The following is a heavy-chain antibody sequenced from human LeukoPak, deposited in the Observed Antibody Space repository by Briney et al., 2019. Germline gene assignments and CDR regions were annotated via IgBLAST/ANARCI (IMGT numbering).Heavy chain of an antibody. CDR1: GFTFSDYY. CDR2: ISSSSSYT. J-gene: IGHJ4*02. V-gene: IGHV3-11*06. D-gene: IGHD3-10*01. CDR3: ARDFYGSGSYYIY. Sequence: GGSLRLSCAASGFTFSDYYMSWVRQAPGKGLEWVSYISSSSSYTNYADSVKGRFTISRDNAKNSLYLQMNSLRAEDTAVYYCARDFYGSGSYYIYWGQGTLVTVSS.